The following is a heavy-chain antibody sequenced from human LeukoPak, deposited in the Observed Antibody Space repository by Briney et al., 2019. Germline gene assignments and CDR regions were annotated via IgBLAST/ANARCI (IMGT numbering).Heavy chain of an antibody. V-gene: IGHV3-66*01. D-gene: IGHD3-22*01. Sequence: GGSLRLSCAASGFTVSSNYMSWVRQAPGKGLEWVSVIYSGGSTYYADSVKGRFTISRDNSKNTLYLQMNSLRAEDTAVYYCARFYDSSGYYSTPDYWGQGTLVTVSS. CDR1: GFTVSSNY. CDR2: IYSGGST. J-gene: IGHJ4*02. CDR3: ARFYDSSGYYSTPDY.